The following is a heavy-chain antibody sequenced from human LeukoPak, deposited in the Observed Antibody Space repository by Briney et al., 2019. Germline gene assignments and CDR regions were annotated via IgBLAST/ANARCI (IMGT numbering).Heavy chain of an antibody. CDR2: ISAYNGNT. CDR3: ARDRRPHWRVVMAEYYFDY. CDR1: GYTFTSYG. J-gene: IGHJ4*02. D-gene: IGHD2-21*01. V-gene: IGHV1-18*01. Sequence: ASVKVSCKASGYTFTSYGISWVRQAPGQGLELMGWISAYNGNTNYAQKLPGRVTMTTDTSTSTAYMELRSLRPDDTAVYYCARDRRPHWRVVMAEYYFDYWGQGTLVTVSS.